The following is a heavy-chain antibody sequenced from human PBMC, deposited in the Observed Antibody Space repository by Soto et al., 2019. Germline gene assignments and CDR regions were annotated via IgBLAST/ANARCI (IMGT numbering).Heavy chain of an antibody. V-gene: IGHV3-48*02. D-gene: IGHD3-22*01. J-gene: IGHJ6*02. CDR3: ARDSSGRQYYGMDV. CDR2: ITTTSSTM. CDR1: GFSFSDYS. Sequence: RRLSRTPPGFSFSDYSMHWVRQAPGKGLERISYITTTSSTMYYADSVKGRFTISRDNAKNLLYLQMNSLRDEDTAVYYCARDSSGRQYYGMDVWGQGTTVTVSS.